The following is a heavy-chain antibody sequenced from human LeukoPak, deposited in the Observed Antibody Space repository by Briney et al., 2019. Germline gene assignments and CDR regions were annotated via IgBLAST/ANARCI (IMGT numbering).Heavy chain of an antibody. Sequence: SQTLSLTCTVSGDSISSGTYYWSWIRQPAGKGLEWIGRVYSSGSTNYNPFLKSRVTISIDTSKNQFSLKLSSVTAADTATYYCARGVGSSSSNWFDPWGQGTLVTVSS. J-gene: IGHJ5*02. CDR2: VYSSGST. CDR3: ARGVGSSSSNWFDP. V-gene: IGHV4-61*02. D-gene: IGHD6-6*01. CDR1: GDSISSGTYY.